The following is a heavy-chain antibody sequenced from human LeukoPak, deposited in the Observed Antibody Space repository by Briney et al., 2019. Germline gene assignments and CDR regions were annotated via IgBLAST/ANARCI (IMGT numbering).Heavy chain of an antibody. CDR2: IFYSGST. V-gene: IGHV4-39*07. D-gene: IGHD3-22*01. CDR1: SGSISTSNYY. J-gene: IGHJ4*02. CDR3: ARRTGTYYYDSSGYSPWRYYFDY. Sequence: SETLSLTCTVSSGSISTSNYYWGWVRQPPGKALEWIGNIFYSGSTYYSPSLKSRVTISVDTSKNQFSLKLSSVTAADTAVFYCARRTGTYYYDSSGYSPWRYYFDYWGQGTLVTVSS.